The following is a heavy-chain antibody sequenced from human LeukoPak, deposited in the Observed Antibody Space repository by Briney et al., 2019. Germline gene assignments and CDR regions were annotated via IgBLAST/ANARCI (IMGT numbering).Heavy chain of an antibody. V-gene: IGHV3-23*01. CDR3: VKGVTGVRGSREFDF. Sequence: VGALRLSCAASGFTFSNSAMSWVRQAPGKGLEWVSSICGGGSSYYTGSVKGRFTISRDNSKHTLSLQMNSLRAEDTAIFYCVKGVTGVRGSREFDFWGQGTLVSVSS. CDR1: GFTFSNSA. J-gene: IGHJ4*02. CDR2: ICGGGSS. D-gene: IGHD3-10*01.